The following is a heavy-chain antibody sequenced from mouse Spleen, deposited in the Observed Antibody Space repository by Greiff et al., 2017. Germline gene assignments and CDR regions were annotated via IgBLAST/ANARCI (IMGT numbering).Heavy chain of an antibody. J-gene: IGHJ1*01. CDR1: GYTFTSYG. CDR2: IYPRSGNT. Sequence: QVQLKESGAELARPGASVKLSCKASGYTFTSYGISWVKQRTGQGLEWIGEIYPRSGNTYYNEKFKGKATLTADKSSSTAYMELRSLTSEDSAVYFCARGVYYYGSRGYFDVWGAGTTVTVSS. CDR3: ARGVYYYGSRGYFDV. D-gene: IGHD1-1*01. V-gene: IGHV1-81*01.